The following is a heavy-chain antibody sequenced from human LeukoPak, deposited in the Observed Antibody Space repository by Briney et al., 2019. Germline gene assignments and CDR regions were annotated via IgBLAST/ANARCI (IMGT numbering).Heavy chain of an antibody. CDR2: ISYSGST. Sequence: SETLSLTCTVSGGSISSYYWSWIRQPPGKGLEWIGYISYSGSTNYNPSLKSRVTISGDTSKNQFSLKLSSVTAADTAVYYCARGAARPTSSDYWGQGTLVTVSS. D-gene: IGHD6-6*01. V-gene: IGHV4-59*08. CDR3: ARGAARPTSSDY. CDR1: GGSISSYY. J-gene: IGHJ4*02.